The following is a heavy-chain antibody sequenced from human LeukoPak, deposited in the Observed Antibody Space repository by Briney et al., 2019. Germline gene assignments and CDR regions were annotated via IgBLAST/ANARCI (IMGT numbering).Heavy chain of an antibody. CDR3: ARSLERRDTIFGINDY. Sequence: PSETLSLTCTVSGGSISSSSYYWGWIRQPPGKGLEWIGSIYYSGSTCYNPSLKSRVTISVDTSKNQFSLKLSSVTAADTAVYYCARSLERRDTIFGINDYWGQGTLVTDSS. V-gene: IGHV4-39*01. CDR1: GGSISSSSYY. D-gene: IGHD3-3*01. J-gene: IGHJ4*02. CDR2: IYYSGST.